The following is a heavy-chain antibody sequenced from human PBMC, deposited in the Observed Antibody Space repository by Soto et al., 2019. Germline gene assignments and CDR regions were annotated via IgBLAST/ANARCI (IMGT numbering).Heavy chain of an antibody. CDR3: ARDQTGSTVFDRAFDI. J-gene: IGHJ3*02. D-gene: IGHD3-9*01. CDR2: TQYIGST. V-gene: IGHV4-59*01. CDR1: GASISTYY. Sequence: LSLTCSVSGASISTYYWSWIRQPPGKGLEWIGYTQYIGSTKYNPSLKSRVTISVDTSKNQFSLKLSSVTAADTAVYYCARDQTGSTVFDRAFDIWGQGTMVTVSS.